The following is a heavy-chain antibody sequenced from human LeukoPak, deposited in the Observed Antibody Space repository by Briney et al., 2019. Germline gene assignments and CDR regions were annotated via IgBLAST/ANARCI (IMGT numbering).Heavy chain of an antibody. J-gene: IGHJ4*02. CDR3: TRDSAKSFDD. D-gene: IGHD4/OR15-4a*01. CDR2: IYHDGSYK. V-gene: IGHV3-33*01. Sequence: PGGSLRLSCAASGFTFRNFGFHWVRQAPGKGLEWVAVIYHDGSYKFYADSVKARFTFSRDNSKNTVFLEMNSLRGEDTAMYYCTRDSAKSFDDWGQGTLVTVSS. CDR1: GFTFRNFG.